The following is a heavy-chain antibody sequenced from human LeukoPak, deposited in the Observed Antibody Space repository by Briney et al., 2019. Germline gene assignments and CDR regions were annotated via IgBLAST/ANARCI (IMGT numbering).Heavy chain of an antibody. V-gene: IGHV4-31*03. J-gene: IGHJ5*02. CDR2: IYYSGST. CDR3: ARETPLLGFSEQGSFDP. Sequence: SETLSLTCTVSGGSISSGGYYWSWIRQHPGNGLEWIGYIYYSGSTYYNPSLKSRVTTSVDTSKNQFSLKLSSVTAADTAVYYCARETPLLGFSEQGSFDPWGQGTLVTVSS. D-gene: IGHD3-3*01. CDR1: GGSISSGGYY.